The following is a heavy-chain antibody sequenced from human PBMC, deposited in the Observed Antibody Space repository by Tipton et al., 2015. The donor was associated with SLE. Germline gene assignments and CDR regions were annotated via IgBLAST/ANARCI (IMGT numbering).Heavy chain of an antibody. CDR1: GFTFSSYAMH. D-gene: IGHD2-21*01. J-gene: IGHJ1*01. V-gene: IGHV4-31*02. CDR2: IHSNGGT. CDR3: ARVKQQLIPGYFQP. Sequence: LRLSCAASGFTFSSYAMHWVRLHPGKGLEWVGYIHSNGGTYYNPSLKSRLTISVDTSNNEFSLTLSSVTAADTAVYYCARVKQQLIPGYFQPWGQGTLVTVSS.